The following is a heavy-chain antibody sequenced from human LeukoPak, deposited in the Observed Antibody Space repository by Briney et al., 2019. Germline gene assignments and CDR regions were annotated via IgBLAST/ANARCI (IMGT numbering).Heavy chain of an antibody. V-gene: IGHV4-31*03. Sequence: NPSETPSLTCTVSGVSISSGGYYWSWIREHPGKGLEWIGYIYYSGSTYYNSSLKSRLTISLDTSNNQFSLKLSSVTAADTAVYYCARGPVRDYSNYWGQGTLVTVSS. D-gene: IGHD4-11*01. CDR1: GVSISSGGYY. CDR3: ARGPVRDYSNY. CDR2: IYYSGST. J-gene: IGHJ4*02.